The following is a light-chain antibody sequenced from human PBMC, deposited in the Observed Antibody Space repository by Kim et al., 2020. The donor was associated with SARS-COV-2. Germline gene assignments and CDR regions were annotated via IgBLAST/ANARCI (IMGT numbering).Light chain of an antibody. CDR3: QSADSSGTYV. CDR2: NDS. J-gene: IGLJ1*01. CDR1: ALPKQY. V-gene: IGLV3-25*03. Sequence: SYELTQPPSVSVSPGQTARITCSGDALPKQYAYWFQQKPGQAPVLMLYNDSERPSGIPERFSGSSSGTIVTLTISGVQAEDEADYYCQSADSSGTYVFGT.